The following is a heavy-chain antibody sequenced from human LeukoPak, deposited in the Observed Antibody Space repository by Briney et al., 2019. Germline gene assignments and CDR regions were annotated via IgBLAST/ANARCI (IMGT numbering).Heavy chain of an antibody. V-gene: IGHV4-61*02. CDR1: GGSISSGSYY. CDR3: ARSRLRYFDWLLPYDY. Sequence: SETLSLTCTVSGGSISSGSYYWSWIRQPAGKGLEWIGRIYTSGSTNYNPSLKSRVTISVDTSKNQFSLKLSSVTSADTAVYYCARSRLRYFDWLLPYDYWGQGTLVTVSS. CDR2: IYTSGST. J-gene: IGHJ4*02. D-gene: IGHD3-9*01.